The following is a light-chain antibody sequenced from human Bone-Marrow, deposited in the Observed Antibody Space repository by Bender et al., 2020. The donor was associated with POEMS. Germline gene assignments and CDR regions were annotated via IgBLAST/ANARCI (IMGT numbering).Light chain of an antibody. J-gene: IGLJ3*02. CDR2: DVT. Sequence: QSALTQPRSVSGSRGQSVTISCTGTTSDVGDYDHVSWYQHHPGKAPKLIIYDVTQRPSGVPDRFSASKSGNTASLTISGLQSEDEADYYCATWDDSLVAWVFGGGTKVTVL. CDR1: TSDVGDYDH. V-gene: IGLV2-11*01. CDR3: ATWDDSLVAWV.